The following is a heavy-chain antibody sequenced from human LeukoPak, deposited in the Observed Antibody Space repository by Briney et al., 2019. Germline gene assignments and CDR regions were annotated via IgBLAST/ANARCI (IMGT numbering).Heavy chain of an antibody. V-gene: IGHV3-21*01. CDR1: GFMFSSYT. CDR3: ARELGSSYFDY. J-gene: IGHJ4*02. CDR2: ISSSSNYI. D-gene: IGHD1-14*01. Sequence: GGSLRLSCAASGFMFSSYTIDWVRQAPGKGLEWVSSISSSSNYIYYADSVKGRFTISRDNAKNSLYLQMISLRAEDTAVYYCARELGSSYFDYWGQGTLVTVSS.